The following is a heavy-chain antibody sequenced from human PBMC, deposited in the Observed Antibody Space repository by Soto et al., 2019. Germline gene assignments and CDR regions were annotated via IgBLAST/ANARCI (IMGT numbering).Heavy chain of an antibody. CDR2: INGAGSNT. J-gene: IGHJ4*02. D-gene: IGHD2-15*01. CDR1: GFSFSSYW. V-gene: IGHV3-74*01. Sequence: EVQLVESGGDLVQPGGSLRLSCVASGFSFSSYWIHWVRHVPGKGLVWVSRINGAGSNTDYADSVKGRFTISRDNTKNPLYLQMNSLRADDTAVYYCARDHFGGNTDYWCQGTLVTVSS. CDR3: ARDHFGGNTDY.